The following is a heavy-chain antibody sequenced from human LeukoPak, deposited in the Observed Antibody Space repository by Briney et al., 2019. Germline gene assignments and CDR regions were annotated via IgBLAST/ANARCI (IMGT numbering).Heavy chain of an antibody. V-gene: IGHV3-21*01. CDR1: GFTFSRYS. D-gene: IGHD3-10*01. CDR3: ARDDPREGVSDY. Sequence: GGSLRLSCAASGFTFSRYSMNWVRQAPGKGLEWVSSISSSSSYIYYADSVKGRFTISRDNAKNSLYLQMNSLRAEDTAVYYCARDDPREGVSDYWGQGTLVTVSS. CDR2: ISSSSSYI. J-gene: IGHJ4*02.